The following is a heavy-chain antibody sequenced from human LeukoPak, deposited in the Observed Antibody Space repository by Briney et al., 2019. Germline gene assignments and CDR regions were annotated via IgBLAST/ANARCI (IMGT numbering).Heavy chain of an antibody. Sequence: GGSLRLSCAASGFTFSSYAMSWVRQAPGEGLEWVSAISGSGGSTYYADSVKGRFTISRDNSKNTLYLQMNSLRAEDTAVYYCAKDKSSSGWYSDYWGQGTLVTVSS. V-gene: IGHV3-23*01. D-gene: IGHD6-19*01. CDR1: GFTFSSYA. J-gene: IGHJ4*02. CDR2: ISGSGGST. CDR3: AKDKSSSGWYSDY.